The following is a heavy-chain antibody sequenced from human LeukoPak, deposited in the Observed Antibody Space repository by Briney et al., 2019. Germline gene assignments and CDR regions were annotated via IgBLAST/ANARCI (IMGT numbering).Heavy chain of an antibody. CDR3: ARRGSKTYDFDY. Sequence: GGSLRLSCTASKFTFSNYGMQWVRQAPGKGLEWVAVISSDGGTKYYADSVKGRFTLSRDNSRNTLDLQMDSLRAEDTAVYYCARRGSKTYDFDYWGQGALVTVSS. D-gene: IGHD3-10*01. V-gene: IGHV3-30*03. J-gene: IGHJ4*02. CDR1: KFTFSNYG. CDR2: ISSDGGTK.